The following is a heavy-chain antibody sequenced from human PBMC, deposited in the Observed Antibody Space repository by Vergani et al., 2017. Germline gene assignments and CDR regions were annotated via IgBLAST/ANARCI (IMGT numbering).Heavy chain of an antibody. J-gene: IGHJ5*02. Sequence: QFPLLHSGAELNKPGASVKVSCKASVYTFTSYYMHWVRQAPGQGLEWMGIINPSGGSTSYAQKFQGRVTMTRDTSKRTVYMELSSLRSEDTAVYYCARDSRYCSSTSCYVGRDWFDPWGQGTLVTVSS. V-gene: IGHV1-46*01. CDR1: VYTFTSYY. CDR2: INPSGGST. CDR3: ARDSRYCSSTSCYVGRDWFDP. D-gene: IGHD2-2*01.